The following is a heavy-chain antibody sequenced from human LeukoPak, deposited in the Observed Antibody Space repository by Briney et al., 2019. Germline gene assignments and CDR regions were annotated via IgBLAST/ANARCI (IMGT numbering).Heavy chain of an antibody. D-gene: IGHD2-15*01. Sequence: GGSLRLSCAASGFTFSSYSMNWVRQAPGKGLEWVSSISSSSSYIYYADSVKGRFTISRDNAKNSLYLQMNSLRAEDTAVYYCASVLGDCSGGSCYLNAFDIWGQGTMVTVSS. CDR3: ASVLGDCSGGSCYLNAFDI. CDR1: GFTFSSYS. CDR2: ISSSSSYI. V-gene: IGHV3-21*01. J-gene: IGHJ3*02.